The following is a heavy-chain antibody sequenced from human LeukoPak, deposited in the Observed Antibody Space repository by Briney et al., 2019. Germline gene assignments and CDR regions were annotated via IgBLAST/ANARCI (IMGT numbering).Heavy chain of an antibody. CDR1: GFTFSSYW. D-gene: IGHD2-21*01. Sequence: GGSLRLSCAASGFTFSSYWVSWVRQAPGKGLEWVANMKPDGGEKYYVDSVKGRFTISRDNAKNLLYLQMNSLRAEDTAVYYCARDWSRIFDYWGQGTLVTVSS. V-gene: IGHV3-7*01. CDR3: ARDWSRIFDY. J-gene: IGHJ4*02. CDR2: MKPDGGEK.